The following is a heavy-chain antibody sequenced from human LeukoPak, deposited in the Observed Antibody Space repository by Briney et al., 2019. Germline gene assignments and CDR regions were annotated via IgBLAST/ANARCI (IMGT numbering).Heavy chain of an antibody. V-gene: IGHV4-59*01. CDR1: GGSISSYY. D-gene: IGHD2-15*01. Sequence: SETLSLTCTVSGGSISSYYWSWIRQPPGKGLEWIGYIYYSGSTNYNPSLKSRVTISVDTSKNQFSLKLSSVTAADTAVYYCARAPSRPYCSGGSCYSAVSYYFDYWGQGALVTVSS. CDR3: ARAPSRPYCSGGSCYSAVSYYFDY. CDR2: IYYSGST. J-gene: IGHJ4*02.